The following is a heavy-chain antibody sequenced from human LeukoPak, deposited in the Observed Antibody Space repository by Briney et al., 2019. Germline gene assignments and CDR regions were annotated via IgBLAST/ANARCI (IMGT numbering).Heavy chain of an antibody. V-gene: IGHV3-48*04. CDR2: VGSSSSTI. D-gene: IGHD2-2*01. CDR3: ARLESSSTSFVYYYYYMDV. CDR1: GFTFSNYR. J-gene: IGHJ6*03. Sequence: PGGSLRLSCAASGFTFSNYRMNWVRQAPGKGLEWVSYVGSSSSTIYYADSVKGRFTISRDNAKNSLYLQMNSLRVDDTAVYYCARLESSSTSFVYYYYYMDVWGKGTTVTVSS.